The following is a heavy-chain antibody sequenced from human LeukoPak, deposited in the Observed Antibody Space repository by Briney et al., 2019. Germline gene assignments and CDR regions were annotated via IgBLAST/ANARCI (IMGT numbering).Heavy chain of an antibody. Sequence: GGSLRLSCAASGFTFSSYAMSWVRQAPGKGLEWVSATSGSGDGTFYADSVKGRFTISRDNSKNTLYLQMNSLRAEDTAIYYCAKDRYPAGLDFDYWGRGTLVTVSS. CDR1: GFTFSSYA. D-gene: IGHD6-19*01. V-gene: IGHV3-23*01. CDR3: AKDRYPAGLDFDY. CDR2: TSGSGDGT. J-gene: IGHJ4*02.